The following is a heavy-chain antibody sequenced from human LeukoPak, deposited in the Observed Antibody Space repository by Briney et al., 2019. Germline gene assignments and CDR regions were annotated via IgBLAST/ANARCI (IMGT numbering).Heavy chain of an antibody. J-gene: IGHJ4*02. CDR2: IKQDGSET. D-gene: IGHD6-13*01. V-gene: IGHV3-7*01. CDR1: GFTFSTYW. Sequence: PGGSLRLSCAASGFTFSTYWMTWVRQAPGKGLEWVAHIKQDGSETYYVASVEGRFTISRDNAKNSLYLQMNSLRAEDTAVYYCAREGSAAAGPNWGQGTLVTVSS. CDR3: AREGSAAAGPN.